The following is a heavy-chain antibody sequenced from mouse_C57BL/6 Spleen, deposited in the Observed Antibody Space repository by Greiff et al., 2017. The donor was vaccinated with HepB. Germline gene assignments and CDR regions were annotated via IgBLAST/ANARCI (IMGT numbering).Heavy chain of an antibody. CDR2: INYDGSST. J-gene: IGHJ2*01. CDR1: GFTFSDYY. D-gene: IGHD2-4*01. V-gene: IGHV5-16*01. Sequence: RVESEGGLVQPGSSMKLSCTASGFTFSDYYMAWVRQVPEKGLEWVANINYDGSSTYYLDSLKSRFIISRDNAKNILYLQMSSLKSEDTATYYCAREGDYDWGYFDYWGQGTTLTVSS. CDR3: AREGDYDWGYFDY.